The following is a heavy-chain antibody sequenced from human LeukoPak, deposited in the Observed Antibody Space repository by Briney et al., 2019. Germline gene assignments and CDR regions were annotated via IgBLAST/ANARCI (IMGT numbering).Heavy chain of an antibody. J-gene: IGHJ3*02. V-gene: IGHV4-59*01. CDR1: GGSISSYY. CDR3: ASIRGGYSYGYDAFDI. Sequence: PSETLSLTCTVSGGSISSYYWSWIRQPPGKGLEWIGYIYYSGSTNYNPSLKSRVTISVDTSKNQFSLKLSSVTAADTAVYYCASIRGGYSYGYDAFDIWGQGTMVTVSS. D-gene: IGHD5-18*01. CDR2: IYYSGST.